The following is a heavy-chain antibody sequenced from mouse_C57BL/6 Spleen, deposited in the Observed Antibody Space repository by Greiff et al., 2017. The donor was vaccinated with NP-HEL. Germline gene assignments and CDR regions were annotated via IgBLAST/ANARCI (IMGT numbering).Heavy chain of an antibody. D-gene: IGHD1-1*01. CDR2: ISYDGSN. V-gene: IGHV3-6*01. CDR3: AREGYYGSSYEYYFDY. Sequence: ESGPGLVKPSQSLSLTCSVTGYSITSGYYWNWIRQFPGNKLEWMGYISYDGSNNYNPSLKNRISITRDTSKNQFFLKLNSVTTEDTATYYCAREGYYGSSYEYYFDYWGQGTTLTVSS. CDR1: GYSITSGYY. J-gene: IGHJ2*01.